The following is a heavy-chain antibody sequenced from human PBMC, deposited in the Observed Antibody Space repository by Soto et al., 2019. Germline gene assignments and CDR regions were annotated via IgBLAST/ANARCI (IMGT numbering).Heavy chain of an antibody. J-gene: IGHJ4*02. CDR3: ATHGLGVSSPPYFDN. D-gene: IGHD3-16*01. Sequence: QLVQSGSEVKKPGSSVKVSCQASGGTFSGYVVTWVRQAPGQGLEWMGEFVPLFGTTNYAQRFSGRITITAAESTSTDYMELRTLRSDDKAVYYCATHGLGVSSPPYFDNWGQGTLVTVSS. CDR2: FVPLFGTT. V-gene: IGHV1-69*01. CDR1: GGTFSGYV.